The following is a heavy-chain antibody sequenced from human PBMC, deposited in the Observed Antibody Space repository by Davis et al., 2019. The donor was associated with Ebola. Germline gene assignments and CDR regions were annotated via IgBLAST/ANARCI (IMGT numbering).Heavy chain of an antibody. V-gene: IGHV4-59*08. CDR1: GGSISSYY. Sequence: MPSETLSLTCTVSGGSISSYYWSWIRQPPGKGLEWIGYIYYSGSTNYNPSLKSRVTISVDTSKNQFSLKLSSVTAADTAVYYCVRTRVPAADDAFDIWGQGTMVTVS. J-gene: IGHJ3*02. D-gene: IGHD2-2*01. CDR2: IYYSGST. CDR3: VRTRVPAADDAFDI.